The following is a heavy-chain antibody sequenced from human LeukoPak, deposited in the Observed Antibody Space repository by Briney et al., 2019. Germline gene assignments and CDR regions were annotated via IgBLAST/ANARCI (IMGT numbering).Heavy chain of an antibody. CDR3: ARDREVRGVTHYYYYGMDV. CDR1: GYTFTSYY. Sequence: ASVKVSCKASGYTFTSYYMHWVRQAPGQGLEWMGIINPSGGSTSYAQKFQGRVTMTRDTSTSTVYMELSSLRSEDTAVYYCARDREVRGVTHYYYYGMDVWGQGTTVTVSS. V-gene: IGHV1-46*01. D-gene: IGHD3-10*01. CDR2: INPSGGST. J-gene: IGHJ6*02.